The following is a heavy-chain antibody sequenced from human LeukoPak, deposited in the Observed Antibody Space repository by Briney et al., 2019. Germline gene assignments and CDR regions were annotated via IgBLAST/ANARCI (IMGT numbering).Heavy chain of an antibody. V-gene: IGHV4-59*01. CDR1: GGSISRYY. J-gene: IGHJ4*02. CDR3: ARDLDNSGWYVFDN. D-gene: IGHD6-19*01. Sequence: SETLSLTCTVSGGSISRYYWSWIRQPPGKGLEWIGYIHYSGSTNSDPSLKSRVTISVDTSKNQFSLKLRSVTAADTAVYYCARDLDNSGWYVFDNWGQGNLVTVSS. CDR2: IHYSGST.